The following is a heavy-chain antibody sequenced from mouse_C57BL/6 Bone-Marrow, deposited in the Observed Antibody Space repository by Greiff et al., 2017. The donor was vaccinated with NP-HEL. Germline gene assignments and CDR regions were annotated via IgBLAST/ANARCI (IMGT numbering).Heavy chain of an antibody. Sequence: VQLKESGPELVKPGASVKISCKASGYSFTGYYMNWVKQSPEKSLEWIGEINPSTGGTTYNQKFKAKATLTVDKSSSTAYMQLKSLTSEDSAVYYCDLPGFGYWGQGTTLTVSS. CDR1: GYSFTGYY. V-gene: IGHV1-42*01. CDR2: INPSTGGT. J-gene: IGHJ2*01. CDR3: DLPGFGY.